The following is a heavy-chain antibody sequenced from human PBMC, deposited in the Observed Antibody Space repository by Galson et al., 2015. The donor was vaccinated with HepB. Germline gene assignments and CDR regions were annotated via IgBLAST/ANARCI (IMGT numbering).Heavy chain of an antibody. CDR1: GGTFSSYT. Sequence: SVKVSCKASGGTFSSYTISWVRQAPGQGLEWMGRIIPILGIANYAQKFQGRVTITADKSTSTAYMELSSLRSEDTAVYYCARLNVAEAGGAFDIWGQGTMVAVSS. V-gene: IGHV1-69*02. J-gene: IGHJ3*02. CDR3: ARLNVAEAGGAFDI. CDR2: IIPILGIA. D-gene: IGHD3-16*01.